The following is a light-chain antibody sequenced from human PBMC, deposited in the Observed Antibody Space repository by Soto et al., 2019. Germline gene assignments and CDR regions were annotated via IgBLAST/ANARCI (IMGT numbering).Light chain of an antibody. CDR2: KAS. V-gene: IGKV1-5*03. Sequence: DIQMTQSPSTLSASVGDRVTITCRASQSISSWLAWYQKKPGKAPKLLIYKASSLESGVPSRFSGSGSGTEFTLTIGSLQPDDFAPYYCQHYNRDSLMYTFGLGTQLEIK. J-gene: IGKJ2*01. CDR1: QSISSW. CDR3: QHYNRDSLMYT.